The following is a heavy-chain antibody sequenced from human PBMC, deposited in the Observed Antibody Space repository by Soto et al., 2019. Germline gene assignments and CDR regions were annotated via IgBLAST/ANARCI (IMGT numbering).Heavy chain of an antibody. V-gene: IGHV3-66*02. CDR3: ARVGWNYDFDY. D-gene: IGHD1-7*01. CDR1: GFTVRSNY. Sequence: GGSLRLSCAVSGFTVRSNYMSWIRQAPGKGLEWVAVIYSGDSTNYADSVKGRFTISRDNSKNTLYLQMNSLRAEDTAVYYCARVGWNYDFDYWGQGTLVTVSS. CDR2: IYSGDST. J-gene: IGHJ4*02.